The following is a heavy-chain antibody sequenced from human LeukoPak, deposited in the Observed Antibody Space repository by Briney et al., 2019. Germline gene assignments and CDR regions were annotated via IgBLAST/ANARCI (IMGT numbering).Heavy chain of an antibody. J-gene: IGHJ4*02. V-gene: IGHV3-66*01. Sequence: GGSLRLSCAGSGFTVSSNYMSWVRQAPGKGLEWVSVIYSGDSTYYADSVKGRSIISRDNSKNTVYLQMNSLRAEDTAVYYCARDRAVADGRLYCWGQGTLVTVSS. CDR3: ARDRAVADGRLYC. CDR1: GFTVSSNY. D-gene: IGHD6-19*01. CDR2: IYSGDST.